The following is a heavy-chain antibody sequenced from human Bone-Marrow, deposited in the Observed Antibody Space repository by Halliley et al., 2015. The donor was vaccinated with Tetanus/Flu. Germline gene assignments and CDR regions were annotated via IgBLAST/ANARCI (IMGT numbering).Heavy chain of an antibody. D-gene: IGHD6-19*01. V-gene: IGHV3-30*18. CDR3: AKDVGVYSSGWSDFDY. CDR2: ISYDGNKK. Sequence: ISYDGNKKYYADSLKGRFTVSRDKSKNTLFPQMNSLRVEDTAMYYCAKDVGVYSSGWSDFDYWGQGTLVTVSS. J-gene: IGHJ4*02.